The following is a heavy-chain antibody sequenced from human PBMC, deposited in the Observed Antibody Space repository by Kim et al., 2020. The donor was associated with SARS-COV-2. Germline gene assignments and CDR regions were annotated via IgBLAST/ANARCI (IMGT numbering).Heavy chain of an antibody. Sequence: QKFQGRVTITADKSTSTAYMELSSLRSEDTAVYYCARESVVAGRVGWFDPWGQGTLVNVSS. D-gene: IGHD2-15*01. J-gene: IGHJ5*02. CDR3: ARESVVAGRVGWFDP. V-gene: IGHV1-69*04.